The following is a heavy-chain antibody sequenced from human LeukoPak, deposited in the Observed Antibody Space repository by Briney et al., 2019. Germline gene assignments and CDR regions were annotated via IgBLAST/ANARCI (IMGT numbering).Heavy chain of an antibody. D-gene: IGHD5-18*01. CDR2: VSGSGGST. J-gene: IGHJ4*02. CDR1: AFTFRTYA. V-gene: IGHV3-23*01. Sequence: GGSLRLSCAASAFTFRTYAMIWVRQAPGRRLEWVSTVSGSGGSTYYADSVKGRFTISRDNSNNTLHLQMNSLRAEDTAVYYCAKGAASRGYTYVANWGQGTLVTVSS. CDR3: AKGAASRGYTYVAN.